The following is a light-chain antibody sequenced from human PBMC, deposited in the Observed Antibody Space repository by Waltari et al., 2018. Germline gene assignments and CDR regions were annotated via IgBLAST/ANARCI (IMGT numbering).Light chain of an antibody. CDR1: QSVSRA. V-gene: IGKV3-20*01. CDR2: GAS. CDR3: QHYVRLPVT. J-gene: IGKJ1*01. Sequence: EIVLTQSPGTLSLSPGERVTLSCRASQSVSRALAWYQQKPGQAPRLLLYGASTRATGIPDRFSGSGSGTDFSLTIRRLEPEDFAVYYCQHYVRLPVTFGQGTKVEIK.